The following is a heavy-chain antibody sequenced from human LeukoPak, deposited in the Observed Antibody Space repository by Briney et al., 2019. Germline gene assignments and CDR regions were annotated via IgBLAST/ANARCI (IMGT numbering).Heavy chain of an antibody. D-gene: IGHD3-3*01. J-gene: IGHJ4*02. CDR2: IYYRGNT. CDR3: ARGGITVFGVQPQLDS. Sequence: SETLSLTCTVSNDSITCHYWSWIRPSPGKGLEWIGYIYYRGNTNYSPSLKSRVSISVDRSKNTFSLKVNSVTAADTAVYYCARGGITVFGVQPQLDSWGQGTLVIVSS. CDR1: NDSITCHY. V-gene: IGHV4-59*11.